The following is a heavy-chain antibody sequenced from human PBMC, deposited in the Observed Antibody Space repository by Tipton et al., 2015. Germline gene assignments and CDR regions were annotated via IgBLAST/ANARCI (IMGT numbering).Heavy chain of an antibody. CDR3: ARDKERWLQYWAFDI. V-gene: IGHV4-59*12. D-gene: IGHD5-24*01. CDR1: GGSISPYS. CDR2: ISYSGTT. J-gene: IGHJ3*02. Sequence: TLSLTCAVSGGSISPYSWTWIRQSPEKGLEWIGYISYSGTTNYNPSLETRVTISVDASKNQFFLNLSSVTAADTAVYYCARDKERWLQYWAFDIWGQGTMVTVSS.